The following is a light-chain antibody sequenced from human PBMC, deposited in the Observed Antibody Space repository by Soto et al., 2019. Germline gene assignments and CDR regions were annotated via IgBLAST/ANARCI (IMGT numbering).Light chain of an antibody. CDR2: DNN. CDR3: ATWDGSLPGEV. Sequence: QSVLTQPPSASGTPGQRVTLSCSGSSSNIGSNTVNWYQQLPGTAPKLLIYDNNKRPSGIPDRFSGSKSGTSGTLDITGLQTGDEADYYCATWDGSLPGEVFGGGTKVTVL. CDR1: SSNIGSNT. V-gene: IGLV1-51*01. J-gene: IGLJ2*01.